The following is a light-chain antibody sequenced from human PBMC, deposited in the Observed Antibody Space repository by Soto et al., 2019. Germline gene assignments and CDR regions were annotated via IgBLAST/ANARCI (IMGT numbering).Light chain of an antibody. J-gene: IGLJ3*02. V-gene: IGLV1-47*01. Sequence: QAVVTQPPSASGTPGQRVTISCSGSSSNIGSNYVNWYQHLPGTAPKLLIYRNDQRPSGVPDRFSGSKSGTSASLAISGLRSEDEADYYCATRDDSLSDHWLFGGGTKLTVL. CDR3: ATRDDSLSDHWL. CDR1: SSNIGSNY. CDR2: RND.